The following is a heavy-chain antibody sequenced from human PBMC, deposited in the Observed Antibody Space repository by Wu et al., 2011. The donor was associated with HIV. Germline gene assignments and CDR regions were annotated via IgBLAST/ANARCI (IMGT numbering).Heavy chain of an antibody. J-gene: IGHJ2*01. Sequence: QVQLVQSGAEVKKPGSSVKVSCKASGGTFSSYAISWVRQAPGQGLEWMGRIIPIFGTANYAQKFQGRVTITADKSTSTAYMELSSLRSEDTAVYYCARERTLSSSWSNWYFDLWGRGTLVTVSS. D-gene: IGHD6-13*01. V-gene: IGHV1-69*14. CDR2: IIPIFGTA. CDR3: ARERTLSSSWSNWYFDL. CDR1: GGTFSSYA.